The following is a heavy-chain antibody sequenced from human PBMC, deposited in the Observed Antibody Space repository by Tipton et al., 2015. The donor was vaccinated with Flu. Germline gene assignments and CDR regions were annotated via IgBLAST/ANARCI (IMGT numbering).Heavy chain of an antibody. Sequence: QVQLVQSGAEVKKPGSSVKVSCKASGGTFSSYTISWVRQAPGQGLEWMGRIIPIRGIANYAQKFQGRVTITADKSTSTAYMELSSLRSEDTAVYYCAREVAVNGRGESDIWGQWTMVTVSS. CDR2: IIPIRGIA. V-gene: IGHV1-69*08. CDR1: GGTFSSYT. J-gene: IGHJ3*02. CDR3: AREVAVNGRGESDI. D-gene: IGHD2-8*01.